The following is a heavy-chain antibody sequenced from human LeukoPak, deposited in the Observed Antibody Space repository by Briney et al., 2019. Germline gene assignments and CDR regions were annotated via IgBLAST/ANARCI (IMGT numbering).Heavy chain of an antibody. CDR3: ARLGAQTGYYYYYYMDV. CDR2: IYTSGST. D-gene: IGHD1-26*01. Sequence: KPSETLSLTCTVSGGSTSGYYWSWIRQPPGKGLEWIGYIYTSGSTNYNPSLKSRVTISVDTSKNQFSLKLSSVTAADTAVYYCARLGAQTGYYYYYYMDVWGKGTTVTVSS. J-gene: IGHJ6*03. CDR1: GGSTSGYY. V-gene: IGHV4-4*09.